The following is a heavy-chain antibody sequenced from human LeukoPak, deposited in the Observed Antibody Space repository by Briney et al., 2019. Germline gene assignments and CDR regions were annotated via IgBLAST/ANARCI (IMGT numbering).Heavy chain of an antibody. Sequence: PSETLSLTCAVSGYSIISGYYWGWIRQPPGKGLEWIGNIYHSGGTYYNPSLKSRVTISVDTSKNQFSLKLSSVTAADTAVYYCATKNDYGDYLNYWGQGTLVTVSS. J-gene: IGHJ4*02. CDR3: ATKNDYGDYLNY. V-gene: IGHV4-38-2*01. CDR1: GYSIISGYY. D-gene: IGHD4-17*01. CDR2: IYHSGGT.